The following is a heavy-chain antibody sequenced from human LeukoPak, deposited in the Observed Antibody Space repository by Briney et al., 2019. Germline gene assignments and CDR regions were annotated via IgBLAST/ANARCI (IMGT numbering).Heavy chain of an antibody. J-gene: IGHJ4*02. CDR1: GGTFSSYA. V-gene: IGHV1-69*06. CDR2: IIPIFGTA. CDR3: ARDGDGSGSYYFSAFDY. Sequence: ASVKVSCKASGGTFSSYAISWVRQAPGQGLGWMGGIIPIFGTANYAQKFQGRVTITADKSTSTAYMELSSLRSEDTAVYYCARDGDGSGSYYFSAFDYWGQGTLVTVSS. D-gene: IGHD3-10*01.